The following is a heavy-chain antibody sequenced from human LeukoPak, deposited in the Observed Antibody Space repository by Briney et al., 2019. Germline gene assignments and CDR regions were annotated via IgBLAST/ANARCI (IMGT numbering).Heavy chain of an antibody. Sequence: GGSLRLSCAASGFTFSSYGMHWVRQAPGKGLEWVAVISYDGSNKYYADSVKGRFTISRDNSKNTLYLQMNSLRAEDTAVYYCARLLPATAGTNGNDYWGQGTLVTVSS. CDR2: ISYDGSNK. D-gene: IGHD6-13*01. J-gene: IGHJ4*02. CDR1: GFTFSSYG. V-gene: IGHV3-30*03. CDR3: ARLLPATAGTNGNDY.